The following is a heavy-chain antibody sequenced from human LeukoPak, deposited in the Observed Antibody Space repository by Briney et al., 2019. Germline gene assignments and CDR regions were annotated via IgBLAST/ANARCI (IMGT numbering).Heavy chain of an antibody. Sequence: GGSLRLSCAASGFTFSDYYMNWIRQAPGKGLEWVSSISRSGSTIYYADSVKGRFTISRDNAKNSLYLQMNSLRAEDTAVYFCAREDSSGSPLPSYFHFWGQGTLVTVSS. CDR2: ISRSGSTI. D-gene: IGHD1-26*01. J-gene: IGHJ4*02. V-gene: IGHV3-11*01. CDR3: AREDSSGSPLPSYFHF. CDR1: GFTFSDYY.